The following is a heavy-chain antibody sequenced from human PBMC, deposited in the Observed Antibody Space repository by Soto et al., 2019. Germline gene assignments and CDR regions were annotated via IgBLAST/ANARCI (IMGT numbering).Heavy chain of an antibody. V-gene: IGHV1-69*13. J-gene: IGHJ3*02. CDR3: AYSYYYDSSGPLHAFDI. CDR2: IIPIFGTA. Sequence: SVKVSCKASGGTFSSYAISWVRQAPGQGLEWMGGIIPIFGTANYAQKFQGRVTITADESTSTAYMELSSLRSEDTAVYYCAYSYYYDSSGPLHAFDIWGQGTMVTVSS. D-gene: IGHD3-22*01. CDR1: GGTFSSYA.